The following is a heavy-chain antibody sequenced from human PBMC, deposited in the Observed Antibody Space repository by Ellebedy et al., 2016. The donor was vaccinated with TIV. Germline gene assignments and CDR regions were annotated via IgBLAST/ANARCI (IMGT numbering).Heavy chain of an antibody. CDR3: ARTPKRQNYYYYGMDV. J-gene: IGHJ6*02. V-gene: IGHV1-69*04. CDR2: IIPILGIA. Sequence: AASVKVSCKASGGTFSSYAISWVRQAPGQGLEWMGRIIPILGIANYAQKFQGRVTITADKSTSTAYMELRSLRSDDTAVYYCARTPKRQNYYYYGMDVWGQGTTVTVSS. D-gene: IGHD2-15*01. CDR1: GGTFSSYA.